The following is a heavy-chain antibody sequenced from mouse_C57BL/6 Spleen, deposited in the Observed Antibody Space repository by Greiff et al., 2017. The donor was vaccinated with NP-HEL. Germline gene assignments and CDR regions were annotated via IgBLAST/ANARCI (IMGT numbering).Heavy chain of an antibody. CDR1: GYTFTDYY. Sequence: QVQLQQSGAELVRPGASVKLSCKASGYTFTDYYINWVKQRPGQGLEWIARIYPGSGNTYYNEKFKGKATLTAEKSSSTAYMQLSSLTSEDSAVYFCARERDSLGAMDYWGQGTSVTVSS. CDR3: ARERDSLGAMDY. J-gene: IGHJ4*01. D-gene: IGHD1-2*01. CDR2: IYPGSGNT. V-gene: IGHV1-76*01.